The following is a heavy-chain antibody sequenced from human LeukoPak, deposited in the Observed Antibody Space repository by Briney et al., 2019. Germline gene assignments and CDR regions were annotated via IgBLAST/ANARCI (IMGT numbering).Heavy chain of an antibody. CDR3: VKDRVATIRGDFDY. J-gene: IGHJ4*02. CDR1: GFTFSSYA. CDR2: ISSNGGST. V-gene: IGHV3-64D*06. D-gene: IGHD5-12*01. Sequence: PGGSLRLSCSASGFTFSSYAMHWVRQAPGKGLECVSAISSNGGSTYYADSVKGRFTISRGNSKNTLYLQMSSLRAEDTAVYYCVKDRVATIRGDFDYWGQGTLVTVSS.